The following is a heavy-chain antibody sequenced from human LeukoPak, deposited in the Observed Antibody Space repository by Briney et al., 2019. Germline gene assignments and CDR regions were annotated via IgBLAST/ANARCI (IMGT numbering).Heavy chain of an antibody. D-gene: IGHD3-10*01. Sequence: GGSLRLSCVASGFTFSSYEMNWVRQAPGKGLEWVSYISESGSPIYNADSVKGRFTISRDNSKNSLYLQMNSLRAEDTALYYCASGMVRELNGYYYYMDVWGKGTTVTVSS. V-gene: IGHV3-48*03. CDR2: ISESGSPI. CDR3: ASGMVRELNGYYYYMDV. CDR1: GFTFSSYE. J-gene: IGHJ6*03.